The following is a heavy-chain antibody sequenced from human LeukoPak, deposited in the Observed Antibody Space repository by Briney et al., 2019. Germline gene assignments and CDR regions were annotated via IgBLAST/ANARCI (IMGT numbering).Heavy chain of an antibody. CDR3: ARADLHTYYYYYMDV. D-gene: IGHD2-21*01. Sequence: QPGRSLCRSCAGSGFTFSSYGMHWVRQAPGKGLEWVAVIWYDGSNKYYAASVMRRFTISRNNSKNTLYHKMNSLKTEDTAVSYCARADLHTYYYYYMDVWGQGTTVTVSS. V-gene: IGHV3-33*01. CDR1: GFTFSSYG. CDR2: IWYDGSNK. J-gene: IGHJ6*03.